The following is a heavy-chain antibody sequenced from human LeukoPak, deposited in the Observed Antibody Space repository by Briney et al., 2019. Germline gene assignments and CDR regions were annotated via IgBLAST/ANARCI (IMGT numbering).Heavy chain of an antibody. D-gene: IGHD3-16*01. J-gene: IGHJ3*02. Sequence: PGGSLRLSCTASGFSFGDYAMNWVRQAPGKGLEWVGCIRSTAYGGTREYAASVKGRFTISRGDSKSIAYLQMNSLKAEDTAVYYCTRDLSFAGVDALDIWGQGTMATVSS. V-gene: IGHV3-49*04. CDR2: IRSTAYGGTR. CDR3: TRDLSFAGVDALDI. CDR1: GFSFGDYA.